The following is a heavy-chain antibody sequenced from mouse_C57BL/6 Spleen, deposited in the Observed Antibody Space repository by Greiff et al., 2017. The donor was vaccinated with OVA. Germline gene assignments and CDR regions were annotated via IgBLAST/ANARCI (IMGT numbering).Heavy chain of an antibody. CDR1: GYTFTSYW. V-gene: IGHV1-52*01. Sequence: QVQLQQPGAELVRPGSSVKLSCKASGYTFTSYWMHWVKQRPIQGLEWIGNIDPSDSETHYNQKFKDKATLTVDKSSSTAYMQLSSLTSEDSAVYYCARDYYGGGFAYWGQGTLVTVSA. D-gene: IGHD1-1*01. J-gene: IGHJ3*01. CDR3: ARDYYGGGFAY. CDR2: IDPSDSET.